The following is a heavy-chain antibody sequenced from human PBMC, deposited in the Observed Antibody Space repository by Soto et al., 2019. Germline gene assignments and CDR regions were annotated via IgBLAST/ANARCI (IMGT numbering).Heavy chain of an antibody. V-gene: IGHV4-34*01. J-gene: IGHJ6*03. CDR2: IKHSGST. CDR3: ARGGGYYYMDV. CDR1: GGSFSSYY. D-gene: IGHD3-10*01. Sequence: SETLSLTCAVYGGSFSSYYWSWIRQPPGKGMEWIGEIKHSGSTNYNPSLKSRVTISVDTSKNQLSLKLSSVTAADMAVYYCARGGGYYYMDVWGKGATVTVSS.